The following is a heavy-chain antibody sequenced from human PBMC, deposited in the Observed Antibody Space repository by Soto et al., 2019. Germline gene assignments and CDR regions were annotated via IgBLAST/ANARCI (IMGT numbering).Heavy chain of an antibody. CDR2: ISAYNGNT. V-gene: IGHV1-18*01. J-gene: IGHJ6*01. Sequence: QVQLVQSGAEVKKPGASVKVSCKASGYTFTSNGISCVRQAPGKGLEWMGWISAYNGNTNYAQKVQGRVTMTTDTSTGTADMELRTLRSDDTAVYYCARGPIFGVMDVWGQGTTVTVSS. CDR1: GYTFTSNG. D-gene: IGHD3-3*01. CDR3: ARGPIFGVMDV.